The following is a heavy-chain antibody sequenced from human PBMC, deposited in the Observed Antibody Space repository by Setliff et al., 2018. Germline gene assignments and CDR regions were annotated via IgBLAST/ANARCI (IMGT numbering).Heavy chain of an antibody. Sequence: KPSETLSLTCTVSGGSISSGDYYWSWIRQPPGKGLEWIGYIYYSGSTYYSPSLKSRVTISVDTSKNQFSLKLSSVTAADTAVYYCAREAPGYAFDIWGQGTMVTVSS. CDR1: GGSISSGDYY. D-gene: IGHD1-1*01. CDR2: IYYSGST. J-gene: IGHJ3*02. V-gene: IGHV4-30-4*08. CDR3: AREAPGYAFDI.